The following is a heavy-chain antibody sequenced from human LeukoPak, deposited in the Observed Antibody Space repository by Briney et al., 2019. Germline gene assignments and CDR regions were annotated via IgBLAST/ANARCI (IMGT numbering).Heavy chain of an antibody. D-gene: IGHD5-12*01. CDR2: ISSSTTTM. V-gene: IGHV3-48*04. J-gene: IGHJ4*02. CDR1: GVTVSNYS. CDR3: ARAGSHRNSGYDY. Sequence: GGSLRLSCAASGVTVSNYSMNWVRQAPGKGLEWVSYISSSTTTMYYADSVKVRFTISRDTPKNSLYLEMNSLRAEDTAVYYCARAGSHRNSGYDYWGQGTLVTVSS.